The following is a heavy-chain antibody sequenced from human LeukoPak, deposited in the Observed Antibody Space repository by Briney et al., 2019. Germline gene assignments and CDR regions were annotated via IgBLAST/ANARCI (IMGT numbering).Heavy chain of an antibody. CDR2: MNPNSGST. V-gene: IGHV1-8*01. J-gene: IGHJ4*02. CDR1: GYTFTSYD. Sequence: ASVKVSCKASGYTFTSYDINWVRQATGQGLEWLGWMNPNSGSTGYAQKFQGRVTMTRDTSISTAYMELSSLRSEDTAVYYCARTHSSPGRFDYWGQGTLVTVSS. CDR3: ARTHSSPGRFDY.